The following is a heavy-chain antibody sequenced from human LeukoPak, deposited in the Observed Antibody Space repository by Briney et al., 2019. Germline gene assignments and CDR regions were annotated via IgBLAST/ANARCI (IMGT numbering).Heavy chain of an antibody. CDR1: GFTFKIYA. CDR3: ARGLQGFDY. Sequence: PGGSLRLSCAASGFTFKIYAMHWVRQAPGKGLEWVTLIRSDENNKYYADSVEGRFTISRGNSKNTLYLQMNSLRAEDTAVYYCARGLQGFDYWGQGTPVTVSS. D-gene: IGHD4-11*01. V-gene: IGHV3-33*01. CDR2: IRSDENNK. J-gene: IGHJ4*02.